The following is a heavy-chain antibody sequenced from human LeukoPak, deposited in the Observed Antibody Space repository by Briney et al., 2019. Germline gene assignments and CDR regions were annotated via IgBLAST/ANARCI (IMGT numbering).Heavy chain of an antibody. CDR2: IYHSGST. CDR3: ARVVVVVAATLLFDY. V-gene: IGHV4-39*07. Sequence: PSETLSLTCTVSGGSISSTNYYWGWIRQPPGKGLEWIGSIYHSGSTYYNPSLKSRVTISVDTSKNQFSLKLSSVTAADTAVYYCARVVVVVAATLLFDYWGQGTLVTVSS. J-gene: IGHJ4*02. CDR1: GGSISSTNYY. D-gene: IGHD2-15*01.